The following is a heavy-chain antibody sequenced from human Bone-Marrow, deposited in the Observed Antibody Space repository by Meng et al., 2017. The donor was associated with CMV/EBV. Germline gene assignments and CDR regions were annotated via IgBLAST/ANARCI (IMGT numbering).Heavy chain of an antibody. CDR3: ARGVVAVAGPDDY. V-gene: IGHV3-21*01. D-gene: IGHD6-19*01. CDR2: ISSTSSFI. Sequence: ASGFTFSSYRMNWVRQAPGKGLEWVSYISSTSSFIYYADSVRGRFTISRDNGKKSRSLQRNSLRAEDTDIYYCARGVVAVAGPDDYWGQGTLVTVSS. J-gene: IGHJ4*02. CDR1: GFTFSSYR.